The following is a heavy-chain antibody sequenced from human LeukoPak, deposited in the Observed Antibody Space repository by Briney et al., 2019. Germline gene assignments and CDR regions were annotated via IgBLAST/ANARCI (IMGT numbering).Heavy chain of an antibody. CDR2: INPSGGST. Sequence: GASVKVSCKASGYTFTSYYMHWVRQAPGQGLEWMGIINPSGGSTSYAQKFQGRATMTRDMSTSTVYMELSSLRSEDTAVYYCARGPHWDPHFDYWGQGTLVTVSS. CDR1: GYTFTSYY. J-gene: IGHJ4*02. V-gene: IGHV1-46*01. D-gene: IGHD7-27*01. CDR3: ARGPHWDPHFDY.